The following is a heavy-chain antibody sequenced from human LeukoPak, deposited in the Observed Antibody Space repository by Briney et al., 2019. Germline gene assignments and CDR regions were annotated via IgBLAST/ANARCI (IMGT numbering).Heavy chain of an antibody. CDR1: GFTFSSYA. CDR3: AKDRRDDYGDYFDY. J-gene: IGHJ4*02. Sequence: GRSLRLSCAASGFTFSSYAMHWVRQAPGKGLEWVAVISYDGSNKYYADSVKGRFTISRDNSKNTLCLQMNSLRAEDTAVYYCAKDRRDDYGDYFDYWGQGTLVTVSS. V-gene: IGHV3-30-3*01. D-gene: IGHD4-17*01. CDR2: ISYDGSNK.